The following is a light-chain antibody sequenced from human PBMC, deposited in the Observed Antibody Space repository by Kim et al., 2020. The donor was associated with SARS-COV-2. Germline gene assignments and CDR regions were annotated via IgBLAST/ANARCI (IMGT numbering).Light chain of an antibody. CDR3: SSYTSSATVVL. J-gene: IGLJ2*01. Sequence: QPLTISCPRSSSDVGTSVLVSWYQHHPGKAPKLIIYDVTNRPSGISNRFSGSKSGNTASLTISGLQAEDEAFYHCSSYTSSATVVLFGGGTQLTVL. V-gene: IGLV2-14*03. CDR2: DVT. CDR1: SSDVGTSVL.